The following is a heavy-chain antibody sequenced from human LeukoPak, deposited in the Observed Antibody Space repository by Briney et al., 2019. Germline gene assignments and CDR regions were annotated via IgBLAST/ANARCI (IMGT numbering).Heavy chain of an antibody. D-gene: IGHD5-12*01. J-gene: IGHJ4*02. CDR2: ITSSSDYT. CDR3: ARGGYSGYDSDFDY. V-gene: IGHV3-11*06. Sequence: PGGSLRLSCAASGFTFSDSYMSWIRQAPGKGLEWVSYITSSSDYTNYVDSVKGRFTISRDNAKNSLYLQMNSLRAEDTAVYYCARGGYSGYDSDFDYWGQGTLVTVSS. CDR1: GFTFSDSY.